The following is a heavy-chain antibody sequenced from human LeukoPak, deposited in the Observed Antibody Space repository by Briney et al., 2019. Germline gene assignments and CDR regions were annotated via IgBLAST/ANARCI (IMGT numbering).Heavy chain of an antibody. CDR2: IRSKANSYAT. CDR1: GFTFSGSA. CDR3: TVSERHYGGIP. V-gene: IGHV3-73*01. D-gene: IGHD4-23*01. Sequence: GGSLRLSCAASGFTFSGSAMHWVRQASGKGLEWVGRIRSKANSYATAYAASVKGRFTISRDDSKNTAYLQMNSLKTEGTAVYYCTVSERHYGGIPWGQGTLVTVSS. J-gene: IGHJ5*02.